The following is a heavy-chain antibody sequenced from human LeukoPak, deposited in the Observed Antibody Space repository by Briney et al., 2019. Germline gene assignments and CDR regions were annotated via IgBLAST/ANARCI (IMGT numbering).Heavy chain of an antibody. V-gene: IGHV3-23*01. D-gene: IGHD6-19*01. J-gene: IGHJ3*02. CDR2: ISGSGGST. CDR1: GFTFSTYA. CDR3: AKDRVAVAGKHAFDI. Sequence: GGSLRLSCTASGFTFSTYAMSWVRQAPGEGLEGVSGISGSGGSTYYTDSVKGRFTISRDNSKNTLYLQMNSLRAEDTAVYYCAKDRVAVAGKHAFDIWGQGTMVTVSS.